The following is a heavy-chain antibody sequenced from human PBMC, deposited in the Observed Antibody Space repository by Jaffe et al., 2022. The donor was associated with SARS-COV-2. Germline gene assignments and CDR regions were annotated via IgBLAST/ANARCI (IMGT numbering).Heavy chain of an antibody. CDR1: GFTFSNSG. V-gene: IGHV3-30*18. J-gene: IGHJ6*02. CDR3: AKDFHGRFVEWLQAAHYYYGMDV. Sequence: QMQLVESGGGVVQPGRSLRLSCAASGFTFSNSGMHWVRQAPGKGLEWVAVISYDGNNKYYADSVKGRFTISRDNSKETLSLHMSSLRTDDSAIYYCAKDFHGRFVEWLQAAHYYYGMDVWGQGTTVTVS. CDR2: ISYDGNNK. D-gene: IGHD3-3*01.